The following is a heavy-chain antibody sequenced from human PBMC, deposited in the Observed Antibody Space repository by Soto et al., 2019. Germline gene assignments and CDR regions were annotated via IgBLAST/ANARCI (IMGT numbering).Heavy chain of an antibody. CDR3: ARDRGIVGATADNWFDP. Sequence: QVQLVQSGAEVKKPGSSVKVYCKASGGTFSSYAISWVRQAPGQGLEWMGGIIPIFGTANYAQKFQGRVTITADESTSTAYMELSSLRSEDTAVYYCARDRGIVGATADNWFDPWGQGTLVTVSS. CDR1: GGTFSSYA. J-gene: IGHJ5*02. CDR2: IIPIFGTA. V-gene: IGHV1-69*01. D-gene: IGHD1-26*01.